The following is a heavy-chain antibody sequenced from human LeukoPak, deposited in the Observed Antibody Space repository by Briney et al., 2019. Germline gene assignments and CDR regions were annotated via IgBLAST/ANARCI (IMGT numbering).Heavy chain of an antibody. V-gene: IGHV4-34*01. CDR3: ARDSPYSPHDS. J-gene: IGHJ4*02. CDR2: INRYGSA. CDR1: GFSFSDFY. Sequence: GSLRLSCAASGFSFSDFYMSWIRQAPGMGLEWIGQINRYGSANYNPSLKSRVAISLDTSKNQFSLKVTSVTAADTAVYYCARDSPYSPHDSWGQGTLVTVSS. D-gene: IGHD4-11*01.